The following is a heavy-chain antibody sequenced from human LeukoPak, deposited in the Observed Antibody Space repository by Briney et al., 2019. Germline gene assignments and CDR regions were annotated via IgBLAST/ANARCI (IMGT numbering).Heavy chain of an antibody. Sequence: GGSPRLSCAASGFTFSSYSMNWVRQAPGKGLEWVSSISSSSSYIYYADSVEGRFTISRDNSKNTLYLQMNSLRAEDTAVYYCARAVGDCSSTSCYYDYWGQGTLVTVSS. CDR1: GFTFSSYS. CDR3: ARAVGDCSSTSCYYDY. V-gene: IGHV3-21*04. D-gene: IGHD2-2*01. J-gene: IGHJ4*02. CDR2: ISSSSSYI.